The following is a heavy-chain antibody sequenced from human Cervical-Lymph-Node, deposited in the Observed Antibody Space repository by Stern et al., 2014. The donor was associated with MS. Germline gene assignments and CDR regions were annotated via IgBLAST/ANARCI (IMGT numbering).Heavy chain of an antibody. V-gene: IGHV4-39*01. Sequence: QLVESGPGLVKPSETLSLTCTVSGGSISSSSYYWGWIRQPPGKGLEWIASIYYSGSTYYNPSLKSRVTISVDTSKNQFSLKLSSVTAADTAVYYCARHRVDTAMVTSYYYYYGMDVWGQGTTVTVSS. D-gene: IGHD5-18*01. CDR2: IYYSGST. CDR1: GGSISSSSYY. J-gene: IGHJ6*02. CDR3: ARHRVDTAMVTSYYYYYGMDV.